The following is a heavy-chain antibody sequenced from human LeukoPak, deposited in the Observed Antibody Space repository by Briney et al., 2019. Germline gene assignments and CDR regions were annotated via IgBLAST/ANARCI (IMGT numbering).Heavy chain of an antibody. CDR1: GFTFSSYS. V-gene: IGHV3-23*01. CDR2: ISGSGGST. J-gene: IGHJ4*02. CDR3: AKAPVTTCRGAYCYPFDY. Sequence: GGSLRLSCAASGFTFSSYSMNWVRQAPGKGLEWVSAISGSGGSTYYADSVKGRFTISRDSSKNTLFLQMNRLRPEDAAVYYCAKAPVTTCRGAYCYPFDYWGQGTLVTVSS. D-gene: IGHD2-21*01.